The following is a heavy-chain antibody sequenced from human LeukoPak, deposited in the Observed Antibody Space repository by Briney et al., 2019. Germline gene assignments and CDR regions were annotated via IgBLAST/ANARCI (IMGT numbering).Heavy chain of an antibody. CDR2: ISHSGST. J-gene: IGHJ4*02. CDR1: GGSFSDYY. CDR3: ARGGNTYCSGGSCYSDFDY. Sequence: SETLSLTCAVYGGSFSDYYWSWIRQPPGKGLEWIGEISHSGSTNYSPSLKSRVTISVDTSKNQFSLKLSSVTAADTAVYYCARGGNTYCSGGSCYSDFDYWGQGSLVTVSS. V-gene: IGHV4-34*01. D-gene: IGHD2-15*01.